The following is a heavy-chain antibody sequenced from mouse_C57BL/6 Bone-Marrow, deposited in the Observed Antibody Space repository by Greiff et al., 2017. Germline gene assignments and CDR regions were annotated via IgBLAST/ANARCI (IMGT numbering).Heavy chain of an antibody. V-gene: IGHV1-52*01. CDR3: ACSYGAMDY. CDR2: IDPSDSET. J-gene: IGHJ4*01. CDR1: GYTFTSYW. D-gene: IGHD1-1*01. Sequence: QVQLKQPGAELVRPGSSVKLSCKASGYTFTSYWMHWVKQRPIQGLEWIGNIDPSDSETHYNQKFKDKATLTVDKSSSTAYMQLSSLTSEDSAVYYCACSYGAMDYWGQGTSVTVSS.